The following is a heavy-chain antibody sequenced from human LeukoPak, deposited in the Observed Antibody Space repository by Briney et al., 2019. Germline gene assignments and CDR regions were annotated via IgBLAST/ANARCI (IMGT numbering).Heavy chain of an antibody. CDR2: MKGGGET. D-gene: IGHD2-2*03. Sequence: GGSLRLSCEASGFSFTNYAMSWVRQAPARGPEWLSSMKGGGETFYADSVKGRCTLSRDISRNTVYLQLNNLRVEDTAIYYCARASWISTADAVRWGQGTQVTVSS. V-gene: IGHV3-23*01. CDR1: GFSFTNYA. CDR3: ARASWISTADAVR. J-gene: IGHJ4*02.